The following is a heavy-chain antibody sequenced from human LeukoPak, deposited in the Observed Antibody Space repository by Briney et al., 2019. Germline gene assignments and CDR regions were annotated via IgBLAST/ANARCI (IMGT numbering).Heavy chain of an antibody. CDR3: ARGGYCSGGSCQHFDY. Sequence: SETLSLTCTVSGGSISSYYWSWIRQPPGKGLEWIGEINHSGSTNYNPSLKSRVTISVDTSKNQFSLKLSSVTAADTAVYYCARGGYCSGGSCQHFDYWGQGTLVTVSS. CDR2: INHSGST. J-gene: IGHJ4*02. V-gene: IGHV4-34*01. D-gene: IGHD2-15*01. CDR1: GGSISSYY.